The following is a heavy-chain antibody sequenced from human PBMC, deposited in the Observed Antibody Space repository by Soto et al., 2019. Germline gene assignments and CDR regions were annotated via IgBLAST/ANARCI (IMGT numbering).Heavy chain of an antibody. CDR2: IYPGDSDT. D-gene: IGHD3-22*01. CDR1: GYSFTRYW. J-gene: IGHJ5*02. V-gene: IGHV5-51*01. CDR3: ARPRDSGDYWGS. Sequence: RGESLKISCEASGYSFTRYWIGWVRQKPGRGLEWMGIIYPGDSDTRYSPSFQGQVTISADKSISTAYLQWNSLKASDTAMYYCARPRDSGDYWGSWGQGTLVTVSS.